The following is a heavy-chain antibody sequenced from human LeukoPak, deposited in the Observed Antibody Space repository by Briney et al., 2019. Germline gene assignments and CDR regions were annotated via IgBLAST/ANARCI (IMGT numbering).Heavy chain of an antibody. CDR1: GFTFSSYA. CDR3: ASDYFLDY. D-gene: IGHD6-25*01. CDR2: ISDSGART. Sequence: PGGSLSLSCAASGFTFSSYAMTWVRQAPGKGLEWVSTISDSGARTNYADSAKGRFTISRDNSMNTLYLQMNSLRADDTAVYYCASDYFLDYWGQGTLVTVSS. J-gene: IGHJ4*02. V-gene: IGHV3-23*01.